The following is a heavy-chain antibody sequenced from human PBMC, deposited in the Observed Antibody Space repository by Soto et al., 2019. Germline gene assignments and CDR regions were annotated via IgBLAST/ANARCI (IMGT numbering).Heavy chain of an antibody. CDR2: IYYSGST. CDR3: ARTGLYSSGWYSFGKDPAGGYGMDV. V-gene: IGHV4-61*01. CDR1: GGSVSSGSYY. D-gene: IGHD6-19*01. Sequence: SEILSLTCTVSGGSVSSGSYYWSWIRQPPGKGLEWIGYIYYSGSTNYNPSLKSRVTISVDTSKNQFSLKLSSVTAADTAVYYCARTGLYSSGWYSFGKDPAGGYGMDVWGQGTTVTVSS. J-gene: IGHJ6*02.